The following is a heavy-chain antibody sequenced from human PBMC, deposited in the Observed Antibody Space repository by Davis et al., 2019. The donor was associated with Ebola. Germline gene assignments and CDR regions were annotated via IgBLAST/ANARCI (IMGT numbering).Heavy chain of an antibody. D-gene: IGHD2-8*01. Sequence: MPSETLSLTCTVSGGSISSGDYFWSWIRQPPGKGLEWIGYIYYSGSTYYNPSLKSRVTISFDTSKNQFSLKLSSVTAADKAVYYCARARVGISYGFDPWGQGTLVTVSS. CDR2: IYYSGST. CDR3: ARARVGISYGFDP. CDR1: GGSISSGDYF. J-gene: IGHJ5*02. V-gene: IGHV4-30-4*01.